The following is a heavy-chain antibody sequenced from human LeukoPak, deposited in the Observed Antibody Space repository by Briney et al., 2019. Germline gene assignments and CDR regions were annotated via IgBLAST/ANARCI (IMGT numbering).Heavy chain of an antibody. CDR1: GFTFSSYG. CDR2: IRYDGSNK. V-gene: IGHV3-30*02. D-gene: IGHD2-15*01. J-gene: IGHJ4*02. Sequence: GGSLRLSCAASGFTFSSYGMHWVRQAPGKGLEWVAFIRYDGSNKYYADSVKGRFTISRDNAKNSLYLQMNSLRAEDTAVYYCARDRSSAYWGQGTLVTVSS. CDR3: ARDRSSAY.